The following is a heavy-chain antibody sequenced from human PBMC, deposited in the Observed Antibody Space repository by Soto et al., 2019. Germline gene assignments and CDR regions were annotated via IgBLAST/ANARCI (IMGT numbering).Heavy chain of an antibody. V-gene: IGHV3-23*01. Sequence: EVQLLESGGGLVQPGESLRLSCAFSGFIFGNYMMTWVRQAPGKGLEWVSTIRDGGESTYYEDSVKGRFTISRDNSKNTLYVHTDGRGVADTAVYDCAQHVHCSGGSSDYDAFHFRGEGSMLTVSS. CDR1: GFIFGNYM. CDR3: AQHVHCSGGSSDYDAFHF. J-gene: IGHJ3*01. D-gene: IGHD2-15*01. CDR2: IRDGGEST.